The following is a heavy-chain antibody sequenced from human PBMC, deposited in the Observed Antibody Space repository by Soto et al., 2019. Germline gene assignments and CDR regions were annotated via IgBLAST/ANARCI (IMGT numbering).Heavy chain of an antibody. V-gene: IGHV3-66*01. CDR2: IYSGGST. CDR3: AREYDFWSGYYLNYYGMDV. J-gene: IGHJ6*02. D-gene: IGHD3-3*01. Sequence: GGSLRLSCAASGFTVSSNYMSWVRQAPGKGLEWVSVIYSGGSTYYADSVKGRFTISRDNSKNTLYLQMNSLRAEDTAVYYCAREYDFWSGYYLNYYGMDVWGQGTTVTVSS. CDR1: GFTVSSNY.